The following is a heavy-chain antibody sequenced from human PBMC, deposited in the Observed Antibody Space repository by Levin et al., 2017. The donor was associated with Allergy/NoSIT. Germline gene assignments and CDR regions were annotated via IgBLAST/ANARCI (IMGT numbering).Heavy chain of an antibody. CDR2: IYPGDSDT. CDR3: ARIDGWFDP. J-gene: IGHJ5*02. CDR1: GYNFLSYW. V-gene: IGHV5-51*01. D-gene: IGHD5-24*01. Sequence: GEFLKISCKASGYNFLSYWIGWVRQKPGKGLEWMGAIYPGDSDTRYSPSFQGQVTISADNSINTAYLQWNRLKASDTAMYFCARIDGWFDPWGQGTLVTVSS.